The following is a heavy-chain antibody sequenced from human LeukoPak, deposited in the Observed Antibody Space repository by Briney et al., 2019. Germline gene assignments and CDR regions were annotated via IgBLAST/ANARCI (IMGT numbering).Heavy chain of an antibody. D-gene: IGHD3-22*01. CDR3: ARDPSRDSSGFPFDY. Sequence: ASVKVSCKASGYTFIGYYMQWVRQAHGQGPEWMGWINPDSGVRNLAQKFQGRITLTTDTSISTAFMELSRLTSDDTAVYYCARDPSRDSSGFPFDYWGHGTLVTVSS. CDR2: INPDSGVR. J-gene: IGHJ4*01. V-gene: IGHV1-2*02. CDR1: GYTFIGYY.